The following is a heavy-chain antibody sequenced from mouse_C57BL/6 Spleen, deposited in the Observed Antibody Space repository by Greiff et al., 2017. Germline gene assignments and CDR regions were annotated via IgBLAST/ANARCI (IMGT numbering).Heavy chain of an antibody. CDR1: GFNFSDYG. V-gene: IGHV5-15*01. CDR2: ISTLADSI. J-gene: IGHJ3*01. CDR3: ARHGLSVSSAWLAY. Sequence: EVQLVESGGGLVQPGGSLKLSCAASGFNFSDYGMAWVRQATRKGLEWVAFISTLADSIYYAATVTGRFTISRDNAKNTLYLEMSSLKSEDTAMYYCARHGLSVSSAWLAYWGQGTLVTVSA.